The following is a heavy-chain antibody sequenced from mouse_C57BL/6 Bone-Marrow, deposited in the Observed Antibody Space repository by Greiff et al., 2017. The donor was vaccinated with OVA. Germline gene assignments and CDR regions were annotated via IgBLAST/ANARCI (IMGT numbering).Heavy chain of an antibody. J-gene: IGHJ3*01. D-gene: IGHD4-1*01. CDR3: ARRRKTGDWVAY. CDR1: GYTFTSYW. Sequence: QVQLQQPGAELVKPGASVKLSCKASGYTFTSYWMHWVKQRPGHGLEWIGMIHPNSGSTNYNETFKSKATLTVDKSSSTAYMQLSSLTSEDSAVYYCARRRKTGDWVAYWGQGTRVTVSA. CDR2: IHPNSGST. V-gene: IGHV1-64*01.